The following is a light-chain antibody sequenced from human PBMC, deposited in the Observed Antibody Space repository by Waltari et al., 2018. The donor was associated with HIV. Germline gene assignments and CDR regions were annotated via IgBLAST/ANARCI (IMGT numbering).Light chain of an antibody. CDR1: SSDVGGYNY. J-gene: IGLJ1*01. V-gene: IGLV2-14*01. CDR2: EVS. Sequence: QSALTQPASVSGSPGQSITISCPGPSSDVGGYNYVSWYQHHPGKAPKLMIYEVSNRPSGVSNRFSGSKSGNTASLTISGLQAEDEADYYCSSYTSSSTYVFGTGTKVTVL. CDR3: SSYTSSSTYV.